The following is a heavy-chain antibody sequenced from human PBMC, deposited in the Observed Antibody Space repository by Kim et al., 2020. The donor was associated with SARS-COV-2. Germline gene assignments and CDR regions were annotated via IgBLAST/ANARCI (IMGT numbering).Heavy chain of an antibody. CDR2: IYYSGST. CDR3: ARHLWQQLANNPDDAFDI. J-gene: IGHJ3*02. CDR1: GGSISSSSYY. Sequence: SETLSLTCTVSGGSISSSSYYWGWIRQPPGKGLEWIGSIYYSGSTYYNPSLKSRVTISVDTSKNQFSLKLSSVTAADTAVYYCARHLWQQLANNPDDAFDIWGQGTMVTVSS. D-gene: IGHD6-13*01. V-gene: IGHV4-39*01.